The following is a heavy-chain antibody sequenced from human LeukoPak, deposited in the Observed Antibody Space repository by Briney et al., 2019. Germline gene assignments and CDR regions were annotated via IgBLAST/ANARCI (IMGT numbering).Heavy chain of an antibody. CDR2: IWYDGSNK. Sequence: GGSLRLSCAASGFTFSSYGMHWVRQAPGKGLEWVAVIWYDGSNKYYADSVKGRFTISRDNSKNTLYLQMNSLRAEDTAVYYCARELIAVVASSRDYYYGMDVWGQGTTVTVSS. CDR3: ARELIAVVASSRDYYYGMDV. J-gene: IGHJ6*02. CDR1: GFTFSSYG. D-gene: IGHD6-19*01. V-gene: IGHV3-33*01.